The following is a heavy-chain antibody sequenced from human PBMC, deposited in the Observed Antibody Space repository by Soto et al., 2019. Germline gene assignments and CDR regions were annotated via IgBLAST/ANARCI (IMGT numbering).Heavy chain of an antibody. CDR1: GFTFSSYG. CDR3: AKEVWSGPMDV. D-gene: IGHD3-3*01. J-gene: IGHJ6*02. CDR2: ISYDGSNK. Sequence: QVQLVESGGGVVQPGRSLRLSCAASGFTFSSYGMHWVRQAPGKGLEWVAVISYDGSNKNYADSVKGRFTISRDNSKNSQYLKMNSLRAEATAVYYCAKEVWSGPMDVWGQGTTVTVSS. V-gene: IGHV3-30*18.